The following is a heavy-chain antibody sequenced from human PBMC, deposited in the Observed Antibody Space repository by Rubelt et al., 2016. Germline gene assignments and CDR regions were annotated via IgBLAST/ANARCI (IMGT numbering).Heavy chain of an antibody. CDR3: ASLPQNTYYVDY. V-gene: IGHV5-51*03. J-gene: IGHJ4*02. Sequence: EVQLVQSGAEVKQPGESLKISCQGSGYNFAKSWIGWVRPMSGKGLEWMGIVYAGDSDTRYNPAFRGHVTISADKSISTAYLQWSSLKASDTAMYYCASLPQNTYYVDYWGQGALVMVSS. CDR2: VYAGDSDT. CDR1: GYNFAKSW.